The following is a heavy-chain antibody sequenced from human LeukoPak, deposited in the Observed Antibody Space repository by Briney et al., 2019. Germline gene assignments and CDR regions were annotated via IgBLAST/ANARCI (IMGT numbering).Heavy chain of an antibody. J-gene: IGHJ5*02. D-gene: IGHD6-25*01. V-gene: IGHV4-34*01. Sequence: SETLSLTCAVHGASFAGYSWSWIRQSPGKGLEWIGEVNRVGYTIYNPSLKSRVNISIDTSTTQFFLRLSSVTVADTAVYFCARERVVSDYNWFDPWGQGTLVTVSS. CDR1: GASFAGYS. CDR3: ARERVVSDYNWFDP. CDR2: VNRVGYT.